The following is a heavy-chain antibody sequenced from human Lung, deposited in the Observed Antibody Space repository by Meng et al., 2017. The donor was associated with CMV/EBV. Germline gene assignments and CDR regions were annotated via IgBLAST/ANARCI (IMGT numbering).Heavy chain of an antibody. J-gene: IGHJ5*02. V-gene: IGHV1-18*01. D-gene: IGHD2-2*01. CDR3: ARDLEYCGSTTCYEDCFDP. CDR2: ISPYDGDT. CDR1: FTDYG. Sequence: FTDYGISWVRQAPGHGLEWVGWISPYDGDTNYARKLQGRVTMTTDTSTTTAYMELRSLRSDDTAVYYCARDLEYCGSTTCYEDCFDPWGQGTLVTVSS.